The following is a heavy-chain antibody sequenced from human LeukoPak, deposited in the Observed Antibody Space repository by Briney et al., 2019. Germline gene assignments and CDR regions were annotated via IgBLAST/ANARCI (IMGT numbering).Heavy chain of an antibody. CDR2: ISGSGGST. V-gene: IGHV3-23*01. J-gene: IGHJ4*02. CDR3: AKSRGAYYGDYNFDY. Sequence: GGSLRLSCAASGFTFSSNAMTWVRQAPGKGLEWVSAISGSGGSTAYAGSVKGRFIISRDNSKNTLYLQMNSLRAEDTAVYYCAKSRGAYYGDYNFDYWGQGTLVTVSS. CDR1: GFTFSSNA. D-gene: IGHD4-17*01.